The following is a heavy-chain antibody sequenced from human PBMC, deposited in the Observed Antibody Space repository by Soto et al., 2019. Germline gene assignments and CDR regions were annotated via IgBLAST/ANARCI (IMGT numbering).Heavy chain of an antibody. CDR1: GGSISSGGYY. J-gene: IGHJ4*02. Sequence: PSETLSLTCTVSGGSISSGGYYWSWIRQHPGKGLEWIGYIYYSGSTYYNPSLKSRVTISIDTAKNQFSLRLSSVTAADTVVYYWARGSVQSRGVFGYWGEGTQVTVS. D-gene: IGHD3-10*01. CDR3: ARGSVQSRGVFGY. V-gene: IGHV4-31*03. CDR2: IYYSGST.